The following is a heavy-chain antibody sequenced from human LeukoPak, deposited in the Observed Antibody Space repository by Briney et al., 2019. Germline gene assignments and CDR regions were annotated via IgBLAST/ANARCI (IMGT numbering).Heavy chain of an antibody. J-gene: IGHJ4*02. CDR2: VSGSGGTI. D-gene: IGHD3-3*01. Sequence: GGSLRLSCVASGFTFSSHAMSWVRQAPGKGLEWVSVVSGSGGTIYYADSVKGRFTISRDNSKNTLYLQMNSLRAEDTAVYYCGSTIFGVVIDLDSGYYWGQGTLVTVSS. V-gene: IGHV3-23*01. CDR3: GSTIFGVVIDLDSGYY. CDR1: GFTFSSHA.